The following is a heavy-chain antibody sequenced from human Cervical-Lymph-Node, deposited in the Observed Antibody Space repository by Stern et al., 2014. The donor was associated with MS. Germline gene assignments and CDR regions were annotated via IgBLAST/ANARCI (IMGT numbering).Heavy chain of an antibody. CDR2: IYHTGSV. D-gene: IGHD2-15*01. Sequence: QVQLQESGPGLVKPSETLSLTCTVSGGSLRSYYWNWIRQAPGTGLEWLGFIYHTGSVNYTPSLSSRVAMSVDTSKNQFSLTVSSVTAADTAVYYCAREGEYCSGSRCYPFLDYWGQGTLVTVSS. V-gene: IGHV4-59*01. J-gene: IGHJ4*02. CDR1: GGSLRSYY. CDR3: AREGEYCSGSRCYPFLDY.